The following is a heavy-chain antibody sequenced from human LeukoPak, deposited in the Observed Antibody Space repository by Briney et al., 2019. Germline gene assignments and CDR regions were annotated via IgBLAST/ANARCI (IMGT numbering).Heavy chain of an antibody. J-gene: IGHJ4*02. D-gene: IGHD3-16*02. CDR2: ISYDGSNK. Sequence: GRSLRLSCAASGFTFSSYGTHWVRQAPGKGLEWVAVISYDGSNKYYADSVKGRFTISRDNSKNTLYLQMNSLRAEDTAVYYCAKENLAPMITFGGVIGETGGFDYWGQGTLVTVSS. V-gene: IGHV3-30*18. CDR3: AKENLAPMITFGGVIGETGGFDY. CDR1: GFTFSSYG.